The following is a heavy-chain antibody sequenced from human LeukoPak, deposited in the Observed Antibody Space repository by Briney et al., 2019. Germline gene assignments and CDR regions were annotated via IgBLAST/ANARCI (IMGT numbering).Heavy chain of an antibody. CDR1: GYSFTSYW. Sequence: GESLKISCKGSGYSFTSYWIGWVRQMPGNGLEWMGIIYPGDSDTRYSPSFQGQVTISADKSISTAYLQWSSLKASDTAMYYCARRYYYGSGSSYFDYWGQGTLVTVSP. D-gene: IGHD3-10*01. V-gene: IGHV5-51*01. CDR3: ARRYYYGSGSSYFDY. CDR2: IYPGDSDT. J-gene: IGHJ4*02.